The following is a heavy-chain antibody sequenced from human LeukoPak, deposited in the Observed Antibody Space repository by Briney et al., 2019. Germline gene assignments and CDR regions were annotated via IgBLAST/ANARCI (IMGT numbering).Heavy chain of an antibody. V-gene: IGHV1-3*04. J-gene: IGHJ4*02. CDR2: INIGNGNT. CDR1: GYTFTSYA. CDR3: AKVDSANTYDY. D-gene: IGHD3/OR15-3a*01. Sequence: ASVKVSCKASGYTFTSYAMHWVRQAPGQRLEWTGWINIGNGNTKSSQKFQDRVTITRDTSASTAYMELSSLRSEDTAVYYCAKVDSANTYDYWGQGTLVTVSS.